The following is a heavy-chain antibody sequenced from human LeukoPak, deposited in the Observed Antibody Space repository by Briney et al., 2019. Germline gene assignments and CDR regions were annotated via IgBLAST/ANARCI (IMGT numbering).Heavy chain of an antibody. CDR1: GASISSGNYY. CDR2: IHVTGIT. J-gene: IGHJ4*02. CDR3: ARVTGYMTEDYFDY. D-gene: IGHD6-13*01. V-gene: IGHV4-61*10. Sequence: SETLSLTCTVSGASISSGNYYWSWIRQTAGKGLEWIGRIHVTGITDYHPSLKSRVTISVDTSKNQFSLRLSSVTAADTAVYYCARVTGYMTEDYFDYWGQGTLITVSS.